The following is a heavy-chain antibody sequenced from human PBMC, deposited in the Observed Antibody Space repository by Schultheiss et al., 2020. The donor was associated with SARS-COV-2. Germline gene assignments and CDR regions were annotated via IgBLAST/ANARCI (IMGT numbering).Heavy chain of an antibody. CDR1: GGSISSYY. CDR3: ARDALSLLWFGELSDHDY. D-gene: IGHD3-10*01. CDR2: IYYSGST. Sequence: SETLSLTCTVSGGSISSYYWSWIRQPPGKGLEWIGYIYYSGSTNYNPSLKSRVTISVDTSKNQFSLKLSSVTAADTAVYYCARDALSLLWFGELSDHDYWGQGTLVTVSS. J-gene: IGHJ4*02. V-gene: IGHV4-59*01.